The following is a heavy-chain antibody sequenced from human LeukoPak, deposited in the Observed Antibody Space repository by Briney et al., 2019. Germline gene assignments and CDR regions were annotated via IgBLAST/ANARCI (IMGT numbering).Heavy chain of an antibody. V-gene: IGHV3-7*01. CDR1: GFPFSSYW. CDR3: ASWTGKEIDY. D-gene: IGHD3/OR15-3a*01. Sequence: GGSLRLSCAASGFPFSSYWMTWVRQTPGKGLEWVANIKHDGSDAYYADSVSGRLTVSRDNAKNSLYLQMNSLRAEDTAVYYCASWTGKEIDYWGQGTLVTVSS. CDR2: IKHDGSDA. J-gene: IGHJ4*02.